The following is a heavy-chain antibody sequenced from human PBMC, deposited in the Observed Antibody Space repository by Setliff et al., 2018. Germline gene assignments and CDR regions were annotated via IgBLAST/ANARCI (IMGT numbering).Heavy chain of an antibody. Sequence: GGSLRLSCAASGFTFSAHYMDWLRQAPGKGLEWVADIKQDGSTKYYLDSVKGRFTISRDNAKRSLYLQMNGLRADDTAVYYCARDRIAAADAIHYYYFAMDVWGQGTTVTVSS. CDR1: GFTFSAHY. CDR2: IKQDGSTK. V-gene: IGHV3-7*01. D-gene: IGHD6-13*01. J-gene: IGHJ6*02. CDR3: ARDRIAAADAIHYYYFAMDV.